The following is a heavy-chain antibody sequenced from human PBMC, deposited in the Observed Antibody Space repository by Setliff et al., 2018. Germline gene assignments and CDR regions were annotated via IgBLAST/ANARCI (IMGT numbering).Heavy chain of an antibody. Sequence: SQTLSLTCNVSGVSISNYYWSWIRQPPGKGLECIGYIQKSGGTNYNPSLKSRVTISVDTSTNQFSLKLRSVTAADTAVYYCARLSWDGLRYHGLDVWGQGTTVTVSS. J-gene: IGHJ6*02. V-gene: IGHV4-59*01. CDR1: GVSISNYY. CDR3: ARLSWDGLRYHGLDV. CDR2: IQKSGGT. D-gene: IGHD3-10*01.